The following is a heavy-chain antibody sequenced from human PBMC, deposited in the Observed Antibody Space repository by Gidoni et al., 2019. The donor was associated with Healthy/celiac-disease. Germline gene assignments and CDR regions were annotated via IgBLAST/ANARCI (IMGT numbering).Heavy chain of an antibody. CDR3: ARERESSSWYGYYYYYGMDV. V-gene: IGHV3-33*01. Sequence: QVQLVESGGGVVQPGRSLRPPCPASGFTFSSYGLPWVRPAPGKGLEWVAVIWYDGSNKYYADSVKGRFTISRDNSKNTLYLQMNSLRAEDTAVYYCARERESSSWYGYYYYYGMDVWGQGTTVTVSS. D-gene: IGHD6-13*01. CDR1: GFTFSSYG. CDR2: IWYDGSNK. J-gene: IGHJ6*02.